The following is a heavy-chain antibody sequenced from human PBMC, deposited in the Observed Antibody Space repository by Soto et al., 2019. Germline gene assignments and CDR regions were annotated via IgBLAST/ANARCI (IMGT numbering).Heavy chain of an antibody. CDR3: AREYSMDV. V-gene: IGHV1-18*01. CDR2: ISGYNGNL. CDR1: GYSFPTYA. Sequence: QVQLVQSGPEVKKPGASVNVSCKTSGYSFPTYAISWGRQALGQGLAWVGWISGYNGNLNYAQMFQATLTFTTYTSTKTAFMEPTSLTGDDTAVYYCAREYSMDVWGQGTTCTASS. J-gene: IGHJ6*02. D-gene: IGHD5-18*01.